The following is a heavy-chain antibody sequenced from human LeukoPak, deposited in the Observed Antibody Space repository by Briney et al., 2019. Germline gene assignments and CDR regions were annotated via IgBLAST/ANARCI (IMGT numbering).Heavy chain of an antibody. V-gene: IGHV4-38-2*02. Sequence: PSETLSLTCTVSGYSISSGYYWGWIRQPPGKGLEWIGSIYHSGSTYYNPSLKSRVTISVDTSKNQFSLKLSSVTAADTAVYYCARQYYYDSSGYSPWGQGTLVTVSS. CDR3: ARQYYYDSSGYSP. D-gene: IGHD3-22*01. CDR2: IYHSGST. CDR1: GYSISSGYY. J-gene: IGHJ4*02.